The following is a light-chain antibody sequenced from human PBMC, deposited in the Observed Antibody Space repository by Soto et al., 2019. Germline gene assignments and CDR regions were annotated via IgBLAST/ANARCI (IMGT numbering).Light chain of an antibody. CDR3: LSYTTSSSYV. CDR2: EVS. J-gene: IGLJ1*01. CDR1: SSDVGAYNR. V-gene: IGLV2-14*01. Sequence: QSVRTQPASLSGSPGQSITISCTGTSSDVGAYNRVSWYQQHSVKSPKLMIYEVSNRPAGVSNRFSGSNSGNPASLTISGLQAEDEADYYSLSYTTSSSYVFGTGTKLTVL.